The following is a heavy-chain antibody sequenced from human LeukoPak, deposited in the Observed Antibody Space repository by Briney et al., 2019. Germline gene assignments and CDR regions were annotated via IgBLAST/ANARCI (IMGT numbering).Heavy chain of an antibody. CDR2: MNPNSGNT. CDR3: ARGRGVKWELRGGFDY. CDR1: GYTFTSYD. D-gene: IGHD1-26*01. V-gene: IGHV1-8*01. J-gene: IGHJ4*02. Sequence: GASVKVSCKASGYTFTSYDINWVRQATGQGLEWMGWMNPNSGNTGYAQKFQGRVTMTRNTSISTAYMERSSLRSEDAAVYYCARGRGVKWELRGGFDYWGQGTLVTVSS.